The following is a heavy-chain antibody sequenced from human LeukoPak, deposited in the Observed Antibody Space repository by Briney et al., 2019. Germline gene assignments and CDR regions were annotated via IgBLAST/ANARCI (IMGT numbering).Heavy chain of an antibody. Sequence: ASVKVSCKASGYTFTSYGISWVRQAPGQGLEWMGWISAYNGNTNYAQKLQGRVTMTTDTSTSTAYMELRSLRSDDTAVYYCARDKEPLSGAAGTGGYWGQGTLVTVSS. CDR2: ISAYNGNT. V-gene: IGHV1-18*01. CDR1: GYTFTSYG. J-gene: IGHJ4*02. CDR3: ARDKEPLSGAAGTGGY. D-gene: IGHD6-13*01.